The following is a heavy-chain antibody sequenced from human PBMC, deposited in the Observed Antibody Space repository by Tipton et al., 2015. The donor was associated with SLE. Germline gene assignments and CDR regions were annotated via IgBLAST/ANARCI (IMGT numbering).Heavy chain of an antibody. D-gene: IGHD3-9*01. Sequence: SLRLSCAASGFTFSSYGMHWVRQAPGKGLEWVAVIWYDGRNKYYADSVKGRFTISRDNSKNSIHLLYLQMNILRAEDTAVYYCSKDRGYFDLVYYMDVWGKGTTVTVSS. J-gene: IGHJ6*03. CDR1: GFTFSSYG. CDR3: SKDRGYFDLVYYMDV. CDR2: IWYDGRNK. V-gene: IGHV3-33*06.